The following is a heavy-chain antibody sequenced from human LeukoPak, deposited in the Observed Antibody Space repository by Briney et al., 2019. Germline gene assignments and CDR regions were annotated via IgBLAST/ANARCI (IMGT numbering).Heavy chain of an antibody. CDR1: GGSISSSSYY. V-gene: IGHV4-39*07. CDR2: IYYSGST. D-gene: IGHD3-10*01. Sequence: PSETLSLTCTVSGGSISSSSYYWGWIRQPPGKGLEWIGSIYYSGSTYYNPSLKSRVTISVDTSKNQFSLKLSSVTAADTAVYYCARDLLLWSRVGYFDYWGQGTLVTVSS. CDR3: ARDLLLWSRVGYFDY. J-gene: IGHJ4*02.